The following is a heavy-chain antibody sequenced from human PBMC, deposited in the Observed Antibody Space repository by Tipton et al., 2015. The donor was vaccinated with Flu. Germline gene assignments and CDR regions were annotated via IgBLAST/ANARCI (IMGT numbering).Heavy chain of an antibody. Sequence: QLVQSGAEVKKPGASVKVSCKASDYSFADYAISWVRQAPGQGLEWMGWISTYTTATNYAQRVQGRVTMTTDASTNTAYMELRSLRSDDTAIYYCARVDCAGDCYSSDSWGQGTLVTVSS. CDR2: ISTYTTAT. J-gene: IGHJ4*02. V-gene: IGHV1-18*01. CDR1: DYSFADYA. CDR3: ARVDCAGDCYSSDS. D-gene: IGHD2-21*02.